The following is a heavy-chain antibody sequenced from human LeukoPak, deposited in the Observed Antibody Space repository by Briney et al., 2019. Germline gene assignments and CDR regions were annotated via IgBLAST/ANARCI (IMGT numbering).Heavy chain of an antibody. CDR2: ISYHGRNK. Sequence: GGSLRLSCAASGFTFSSYEMNWVRRAPGKGLECVAVISYHGRNKYYADSVKGRFTISRDNSKNTLYLQMNSLRAEDTAVYYCARERIQRRGYYYDSSGYHDAFDIWGQGTMVTVSS. CDR1: GFTFSSYE. CDR3: ARERIQRRGYYYDSSGYHDAFDI. D-gene: IGHD3-22*01. J-gene: IGHJ3*02. V-gene: IGHV3-30*04.